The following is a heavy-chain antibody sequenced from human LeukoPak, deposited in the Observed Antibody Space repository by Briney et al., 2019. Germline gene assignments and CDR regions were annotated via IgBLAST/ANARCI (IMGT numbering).Heavy chain of an antibody. CDR3: ARHGSYVDYFDY. Sequence: PSETLSLTCTVSGGSISSYYWSWIRQPPGKGLGWIGYIYYSGSTNYNPSLKSRVTISVDTSKNQFSLKLSSVTAADTAVYYCARHGSYVDYFDYWGQGTLVTVSS. J-gene: IGHJ4*02. V-gene: IGHV4-59*08. CDR1: GGSISSYY. D-gene: IGHD1-26*01. CDR2: IYYSGST.